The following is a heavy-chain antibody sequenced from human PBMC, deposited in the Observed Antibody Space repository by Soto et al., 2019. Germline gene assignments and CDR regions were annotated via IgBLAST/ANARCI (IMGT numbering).Heavy chain of an antibody. CDR2: IWYDGSNK. CDR1: GFTFSSYG. V-gene: IGHV3-33*01. J-gene: IGHJ2*01. Sequence: QVQLVESGGGVVQPGRSLRLSCAASGFTFSSYGMHWVRQAPGKGLEWVAVIWYDGSNKYYADSVKGRFTISRDNSKNTLDLQMNSLRAEDTAVYYCARDFPPGSYWYFDLWGRGTLVTVSS. D-gene: IGHD1-1*01. CDR3: ARDFPPGSYWYFDL.